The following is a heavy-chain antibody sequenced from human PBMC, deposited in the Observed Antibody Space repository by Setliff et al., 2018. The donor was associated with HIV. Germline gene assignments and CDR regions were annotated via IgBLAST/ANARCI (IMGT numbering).Heavy chain of an antibody. D-gene: IGHD3-9*01. Sequence: GESLKISCKTSGYSLTSYWIGWARHMPGKGLEWMGIIYPSDSDTRYSPSFQGQVTISADKSTGTAYLQWRSLKASDTAMYFCARAPNSPSYSNIFYADHWGQGTLVTVSS. CDR3: ARAPNSPSYSNIFYADH. V-gene: IGHV5-51*01. CDR2: IYPSDSDT. CDR1: GYSLTSYW. J-gene: IGHJ5*02.